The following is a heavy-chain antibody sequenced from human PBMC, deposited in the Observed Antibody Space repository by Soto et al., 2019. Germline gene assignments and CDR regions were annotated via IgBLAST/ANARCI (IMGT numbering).Heavy chain of an antibody. CDR2: FSSGGNI. J-gene: IGHJ4*02. Sequence: GGSLRLSCAASGFTFGSYTMNWVRQAPGKGLEWVSTFSSGGNIYYAASVKGRFTISRDNSKNTLYLQMDSLRAEDTAVYYCAKDSDYGDYKYCFDYWGQGTLVTVSS. D-gene: IGHD4-17*01. V-gene: IGHV3-23*01. CDR3: AKDSDYGDYKYCFDY. CDR1: GFTFGSYT.